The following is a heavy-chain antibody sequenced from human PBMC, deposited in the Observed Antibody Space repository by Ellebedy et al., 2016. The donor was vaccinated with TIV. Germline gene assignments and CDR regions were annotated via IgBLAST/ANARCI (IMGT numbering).Heavy chain of an antibody. CDR2: INPKTGGT. CDR1: AHTFTGFSGYY. CDR3: KKEGWGHSGSYPVDY. J-gene: IGHJ4*02. D-gene: IGHD1-26*01. V-gene: IGHV1-2*02. Sequence: AASVKVSCKTSAHTFTGFSGYYLHWVRQAPGQGPEWMGWINPKTGGTNYAQNVQGRVTMTRVTSISTAYLEFRGLRSDDTAVYYWKKEGWGHSGSYPVDYWGQGTLVTVSS.